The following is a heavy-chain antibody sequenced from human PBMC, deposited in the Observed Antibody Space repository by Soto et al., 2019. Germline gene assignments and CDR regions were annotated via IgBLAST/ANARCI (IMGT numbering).Heavy chain of an antibody. CDR2: IIPIFGVP. CDR3: ARDVDSGYESPNYNYYGMAV. CDR1: GGSSSNYA. Sequence: SVKVSCKASGGSSSNYAISWVRRAPGQGLEWMGAIIPIFGVPNYAQNFRGRVTITADDTTSTAYMELSSLTSEDTATYFCARDVDSGYESPNYNYYGMAVWGQGTTVTVSS. D-gene: IGHD5-12*01. V-gene: IGHV1-69*13. J-gene: IGHJ6*02.